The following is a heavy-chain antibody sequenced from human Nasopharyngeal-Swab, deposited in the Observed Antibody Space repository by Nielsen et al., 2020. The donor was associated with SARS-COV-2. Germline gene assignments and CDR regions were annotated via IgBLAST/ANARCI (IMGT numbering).Heavy chain of an antibody. J-gene: IGHJ6*02. CDR2: ITSSSTYT. CDR1: GFTLSHYG. D-gene: IGHD2-15*01. Sequence: LSLTCAASGFTLSHYGMNWVRQAPGKGLEWVSAITSSSTYTYYADSVKGRFTISRDNARNSLYLQMNSLRAEDTAVYYCARDCSGGSCRYGMDVWGQGTTVTVSS. CDR3: ARDCSGGSCRYGMDV. V-gene: IGHV3-21*01.